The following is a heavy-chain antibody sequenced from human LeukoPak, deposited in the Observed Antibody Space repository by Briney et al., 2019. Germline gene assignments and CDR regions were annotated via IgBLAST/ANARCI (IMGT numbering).Heavy chain of an antibody. Sequence: SETLSLTCAVYGGSFSGYYWSWIRQPPGKGLEWIGEINHSGSTNYNPSLKSRVTISVDTSKNQFSLKLSSVTAADTAVYYCARGSFGVVTRRRGAAFDIWGQGTMVTVSS. CDR3: ARGSFGVVTRRRGAAFDI. CDR2: INHSGST. D-gene: IGHD3-3*01. CDR1: GGSFSGYY. J-gene: IGHJ3*02. V-gene: IGHV4-34*01.